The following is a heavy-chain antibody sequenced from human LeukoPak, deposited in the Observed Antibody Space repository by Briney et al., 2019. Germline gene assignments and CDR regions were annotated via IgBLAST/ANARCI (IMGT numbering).Heavy chain of an antibody. Sequence: SETLSLTCAVSGGSITGQYWSWVRQSPGKGLEWIGYIHSIGATSYNPSLKSRVTISLDTPKKQFSLRLHSVTAADTAVYYCARDGGPNYYGSGSYKNYYYYYMDVWGKGTTVTVSS. V-gene: IGHV4-4*08. CDR3: ARDGGPNYYGSGSYKNYYYYYMDV. J-gene: IGHJ6*03. CDR2: IHSIGAT. CDR1: GGSITGQY. D-gene: IGHD3-10*01.